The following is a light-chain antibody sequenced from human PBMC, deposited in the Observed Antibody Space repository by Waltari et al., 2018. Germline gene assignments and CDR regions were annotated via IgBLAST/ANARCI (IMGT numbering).Light chain of an antibody. V-gene: IGLV2-14*03. J-gene: IGLJ1*01. CDR2: DAT. CDR1: SGDVWGYYL. Sequence: QSALTQPASVSGSPGQSITISCTGTSGDVWGYYLVLWYQQHPGKAPKLMIYDATNRPSGVSDRFSASTSGNTASLTISDLRPEDEAEYYCSSFTSSSTGIFGSGTTVTVL. CDR3: SSFTSSSTGI.